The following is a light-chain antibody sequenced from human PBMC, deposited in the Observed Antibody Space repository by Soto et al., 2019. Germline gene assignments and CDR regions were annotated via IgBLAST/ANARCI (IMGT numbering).Light chain of an antibody. CDR3: SSYATSSTL. J-gene: IGLJ1*01. CDR1: SSDVRTYNY. Sequence: QSVLTQPASVSGSPGQSITISCTGTSSDVRTYNYVSWYQQHPGKAPKLLIYDVSTRPSGISNRFSGSKSGNTASLTISGLQSEDEADYYCSSYATSSTLFGTGTKVTV. V-gene: IGLV2-14*01. CDR2: DVS.